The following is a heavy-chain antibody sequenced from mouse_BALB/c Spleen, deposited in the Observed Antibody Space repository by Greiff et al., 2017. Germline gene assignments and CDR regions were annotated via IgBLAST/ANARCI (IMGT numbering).Heavy chain of an antibody. D-gene: IGHD1-1*01. V-gene: IGHV1-7*01. CDR3: AREEGSSYFDY. J-gene: IGHJ2*01. CDR2: INPSTGYT. Sequence: QVQLQQSGAELAKPGASVKMSCKASGYTFTSYWMHWVKQRPGQGLEWIGYINPSTGYTEYNQKFKDKATLTADKSSSTAYMQLSSLTSEDSAVYYCAREEGSSYFDYWGQGTTLTVSS. CDR1: GYTFTSYW.